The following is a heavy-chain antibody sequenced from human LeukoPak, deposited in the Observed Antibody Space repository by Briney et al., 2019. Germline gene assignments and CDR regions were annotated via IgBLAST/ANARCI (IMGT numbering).Heavy chain of an antibody. CDR1: GFTFNSYA. CDR2: ISGSGGTT. J-gene: IGHJ4*02. CDR3: VKDYATIAAAANPLFDY. Sequence: PGGSLRLSCAASGFTFNSYAMTWVRQAPGKGLEWVSAISGSGGTTYYADSVKGRFTISRDNSKNTLYLQMHSLRAEDTAVYYCVKDYATIAAAANPLFDYWGQGALVTVSS. D-gene: IGHD6-13*01. V-gene: IGHV3-23*01.